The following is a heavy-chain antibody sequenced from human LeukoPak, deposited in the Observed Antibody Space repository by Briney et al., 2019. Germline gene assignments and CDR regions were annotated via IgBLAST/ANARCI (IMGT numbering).Heavy chain of an antibody. Sequence: KPGGSLRLSCAASGFTFRSYSMNWVRQAPGKGLEWVSSISSSSSYIYYADSVKGRFTISRDNAKNSLYLQMNSLRAEDTAVYYCARDLTRITIFGVVSGYMDVWGKGTTVTVSS. CDR2: ISSSSSYI. CDR3: ARDLTRITIFGVVSGYMDV. J-gene: IGHJ6*03. D-gene: IGHD3-3*01. V-gene: IGHV3-21*01. CDR1: GFTFRSYS.